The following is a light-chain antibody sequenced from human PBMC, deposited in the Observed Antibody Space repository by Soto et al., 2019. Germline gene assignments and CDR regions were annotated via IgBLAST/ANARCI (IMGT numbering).Light chain of an antibody. Sequence: QSVLTQPASVSGSPGQSITISCTGTSSDVGGYNYVSWYQQHPGKAPKLMIYDVSNRPSGVSNRFSGSKSGNTASLTISGLQAEDEAHYYCSSYTSSSTLNWVFGGGTQLTVL. CDR3: SSYTSSSTLNWV. CDR1: SSDVGGYNY. CDR2: DVS. V-gene: IGLV2-14*01. J-gene: IGLJ3*02.